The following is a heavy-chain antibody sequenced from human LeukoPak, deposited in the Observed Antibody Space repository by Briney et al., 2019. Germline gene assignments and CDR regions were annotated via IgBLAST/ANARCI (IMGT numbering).Heavy chain of an antibody. CDR2: IKQDGSQR. D-gene: IGHD1-26*01. CDR3: AKDSPFGGN. J-gene: IGHJ4*02. CDR1: GFTFSSYW. V-gene: IGHV3-7*01. Sequence: GGSLRLSCAASGFTFSSYWMSWVRQAPGKGPEWVANIKQDGSQRNYVDSVKGRFTISRDNAKNPLYLQMNSLRAEDTAVYYCAKDSPFGGNWGQGTLVTVSS.